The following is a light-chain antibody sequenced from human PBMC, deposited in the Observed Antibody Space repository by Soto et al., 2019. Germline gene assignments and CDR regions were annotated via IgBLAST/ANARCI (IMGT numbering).Light chain of an antibody. CDR2: KAS. J-gene: IGKJ3*01. CDR3: QQYGRSPFT. V-gene: IGKV1-5*03. CDR1: QTISSW. Sequence: DIQLTQSPSSLSASVGDRITITCRASQTISSWLAWYQQKPGKAPKLLIYKASTLKSGVPSRFSASGSGTDFTLTISRLEPEDFAVYYCQQYGRSPFTFGPGTKVDIK.